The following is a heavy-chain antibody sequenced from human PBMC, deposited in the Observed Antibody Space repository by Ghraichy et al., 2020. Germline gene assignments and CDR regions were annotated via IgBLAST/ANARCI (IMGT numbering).Heavy chain of an antibody. CDR3: ASNDYHGSATMY. CDR1: GVSISSDNW. V-gene: IGHV4-4*02. Sequence: SETLSLTCAVSGVSISSDNWWTWVRQPPGKGLEWIGEIYHSGSTNYYPSLKSRVTISLDKSKNQFSLKLSSVTAADTAVYYCASNDYHGSATMYWGQGTLVTVSS. CDR2: IYHSGST. D-gene: IGHD3-10*01. J-gene: IGHJ4*02.